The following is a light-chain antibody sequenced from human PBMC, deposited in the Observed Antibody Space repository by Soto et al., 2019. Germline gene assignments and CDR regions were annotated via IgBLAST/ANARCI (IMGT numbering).Light chain of an antibody. J-gene: IGLJ1*01. Sequence: QSVLTQPPSASGSPGQSVTISCTGTSSDVGGYNYVSWYQQHPGKAPKLMIYEVSERPSGVPDRFSGSKSGNTASLTVSGLQADDEADYYCSPYSGTNYHYVFGTGTKVTVL. CDR3: SPYSGTNYHYV. CDR1: SSDVGGYNY. CDR2: EVS. V-gene: IGLV2-8*01.